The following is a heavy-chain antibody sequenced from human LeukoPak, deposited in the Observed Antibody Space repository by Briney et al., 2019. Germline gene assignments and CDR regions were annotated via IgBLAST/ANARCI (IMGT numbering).Heavy chain of an antibody. CDR2: FSPGGAT. D-gene: IGHD4-17*01. Sequence: GGSLRLSCAVSGFTVSSNHMIWIRQAPGKGLEWVATFSPGGATFYPASVRGRFIISRDSSKNTLFLQMTSLKPEDTAFYYCARARRCGLDNDYGACFDCWGQGTLVTVSS. J-gene: IGHJ4*02. CDR1: GFTVSSNH. CDR3: ARARRCGLDNDYGACFDC. V-gene: IGHV3-53*01.